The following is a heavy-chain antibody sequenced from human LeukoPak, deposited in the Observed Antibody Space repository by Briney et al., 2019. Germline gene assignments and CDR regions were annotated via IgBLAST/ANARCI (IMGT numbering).Heavy chain of an antibody. Sequence: GGSLRLSCVASGFTFDDYAMHWVRQGPGKGLEWVSGINWNSGTLGYADSVKGRFTISRDNAKNSLYLEMNSLTPDDTALYYCTKASGYYYYYIDVWGKGTTVTVSS. V-gene: IGHV3-9*01. CDR3: TKASGYYYYYIDV. CDR2: INWNSGTL. J-gene: IGHJ6*03. CDR1: GFTFDDYA. D-gene: IGHD3-10*01.